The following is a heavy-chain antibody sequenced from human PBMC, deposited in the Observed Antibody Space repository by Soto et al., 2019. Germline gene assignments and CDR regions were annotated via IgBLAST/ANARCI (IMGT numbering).Heavy chain of an antibody. CDR1: GYTFTSYA. J-gene: IGHJ5*02. CDR3: ARSVSGYYNWFDP. V-gene: IGHV1-3*01. D-gene: IGHD5-12*01. CDR2: INAGNGNT. Sequence: ASVTVSCKASGYTFTSYALHWVRQAPGQRLEWMGWINAGNGNTKYSQKFQGRVTITRDTSASTAYMELSSLRSEDTAVYYCARSVSGYYNWFDPWGQGTLVT.